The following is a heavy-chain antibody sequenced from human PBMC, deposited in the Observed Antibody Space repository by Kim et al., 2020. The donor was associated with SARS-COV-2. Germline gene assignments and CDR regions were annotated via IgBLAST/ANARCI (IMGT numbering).Heavy chain of an antibody. CDR2: IYYSGIT. CDR3: ARLARPNIPPDY. J-gene: IGHJ4*02. D-gene: IGHD2-8*01. CDR1: GGSISSSSYY. V-gene: IGHV4-39*01. Sequence: SETLSLTCTVSGGSISSSSYYWGWIRQPPGKGLEWIGSIYYSGITYYNPSLKSRVTISVDTSKNQFSLTLSSVTAADTAVYYCARLARPNIPPDYWGQGT.